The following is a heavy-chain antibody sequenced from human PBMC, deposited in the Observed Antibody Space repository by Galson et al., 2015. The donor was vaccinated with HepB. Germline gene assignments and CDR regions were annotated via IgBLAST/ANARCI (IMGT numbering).Heavy chain of an antibody. CDR2: IKQDGSEI. D-gene: IGHD6-6*01. CDR3: ARLGARQTYYY. CDR1: GFTLSSYW. Sequence: SLRLPCAASGFTLSSYWMSWVRQAPGKGVEWVANIKQDGSEIYYVDSVKGRFTISRDNAKNALYLQMNSLRVEDTAVYFFARLGARQTYYYWGQGTLVTVSS. V-gene: IGHV3-7*01. J-gene: IGHJ4*02.